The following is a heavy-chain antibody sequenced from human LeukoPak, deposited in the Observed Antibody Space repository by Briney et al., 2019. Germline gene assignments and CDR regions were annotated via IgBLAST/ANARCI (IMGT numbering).Heavy chain of an antibody. D-gene: IGHD3/OR15-3a*01. V-gene: IGHV3-30*02. CDR1: GFTFSNYA. Sequence: GGSLRLSCAASGFTFSNYAMHWVRQAPGKGLEWVAFIRYDGSNKYYADSVKGRFTISRDNSKNTLYLQMNALRAEDTALYYCAKMVRYCDFWSGFLDLDYWGQGALVTVSS. CDR3: AKMVRYCDFWSGFLDLDY. J-gene: IGHJ4*02. CDR2: IRYDGSNK.